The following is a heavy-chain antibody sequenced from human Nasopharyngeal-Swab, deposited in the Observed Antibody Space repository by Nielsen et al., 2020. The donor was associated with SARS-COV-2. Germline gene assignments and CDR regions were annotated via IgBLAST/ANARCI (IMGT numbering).Heavy chain of an antibody. D-gene: IGHD3-10*01. CDR1: GESFSGYS. J-gene: IGHJ4*02. CDR2: INHSGST. CDR3: ARGFRHYYGSGSDRFDY. V-gene: IGHV4-34*01. Sequence: SETLSLTCAVYGESFSGYSWSWIRQPPGKGLEWIGEINHSGSTNYNPSLKSRVTISVDTSKNQFSLKLSSVTAADTAVYYCARGFRHYYGSGSDRFDYWGQGTLVTVSS.